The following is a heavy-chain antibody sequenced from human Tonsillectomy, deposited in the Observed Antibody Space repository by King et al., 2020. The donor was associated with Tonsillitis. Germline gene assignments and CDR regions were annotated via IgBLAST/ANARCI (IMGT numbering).Heavy chain of an antibody. CDR2: IYYTGSA. CDR3: ALNYYGSGSYYKASDY. Sequence: QLQESGPGLVKPSETLSLTCTVSSCSISSNSDYWGWIRQPPGKGLEWIGTIYYTGSAYHNPSLKSRVTISVDTSKNHFSLKLSSVTAADTAVYYCALNYYGSGSYYKASDYWGQGTLVTVSS. D-gene: IGHD3-10*01. V-gene: IGHV4-39*02. J-gene: IGHJ4*02. CDR1: SCSISSNSDY.